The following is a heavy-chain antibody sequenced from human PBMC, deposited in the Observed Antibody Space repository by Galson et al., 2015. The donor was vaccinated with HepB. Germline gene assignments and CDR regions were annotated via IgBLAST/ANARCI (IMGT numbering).Heavy chain of an antibody. V-gene: IGHV4-4*02. CDR1: GGSISSSNW. CDR3: AREYLHHYYYYYGMDI. Sequence: ETLSLTCTVSGGSISSSNWWSWVRQPPGKGLEWIGEIYHSGSTNYNPSLKSRVTISVDKSKNQFSLKLSSVTAADTAVYYCAREYLHHYYYYYGMDIWGQGTTVTVSS. J-gene: IGHJ6*02. CDR2: IYHSGST.